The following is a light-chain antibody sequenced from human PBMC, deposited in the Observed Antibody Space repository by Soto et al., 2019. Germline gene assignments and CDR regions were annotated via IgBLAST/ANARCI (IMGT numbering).Light chain of an antibody. CDR1: QSISRY. J-gene: IGKJ1*01. CDR3: QQNYRATPWT. CDR2: AAL. Sequence: DIQMTQSPSSLSASVGDRITITCRASQSISRYLNWYQHKPGKAPKLLINAALSLERGVPSRFSGGGSGTDFTLNISSLQPDDFATYYCQQNYRATPWTFGQGTKVEVK. V-gene: IGKV1-39*01.